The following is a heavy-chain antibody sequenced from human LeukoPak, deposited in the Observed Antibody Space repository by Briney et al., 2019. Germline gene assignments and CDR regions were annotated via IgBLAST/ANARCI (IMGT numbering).Heavy chain of an antibody. D-gene: IGHD1/OR15-1a*01. CDR2: VYDTGAT. Sequence: SEALSLTCTVSGGSISGYYWSWIRQPPGKRLEWIGYVYDTGATNYNPSLKSRFTISIDTPKNQFSLYLSSVTAADTAVYYCARLPLIATTRGGFDPWGQGTLVTVSS. J-gene: IGHJ5*02. V-gene: IGHV4-59*08. CDR3: ARLPLIATTRGGFDP. CDR1: GGSISGYY.